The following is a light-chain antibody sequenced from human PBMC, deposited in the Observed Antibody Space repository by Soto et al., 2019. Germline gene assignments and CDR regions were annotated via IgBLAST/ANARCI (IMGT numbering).Light chain of an antibody. CDR3: CSYAGSNSLV. J-gene: IGLJ2*01. V-gene: IGLV2-8*01. CDR1: GGDVGGYNY. CDR2: EVS. Sequence: QSALTQPASVSGSPGQSITISCAGTGGDVGGYNYVSWYQQHPGKAPKLMIYEVSKRPSGVPDRFSGSKSGNTASLTVSGLQAEDEADYYCCSYAGSNSLVFGGVTKLTVL.